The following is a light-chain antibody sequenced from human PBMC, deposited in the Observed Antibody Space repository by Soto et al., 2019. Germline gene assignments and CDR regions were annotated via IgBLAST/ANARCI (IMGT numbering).Light chain of an antibody. CDR1: QSVSNDF. CDR3: QQYGTSPQT. J-gene: IGKJ2*01. V-gene: IGKV3-20*01. CDR2: GAS. Sequence: EIVLTQSPGILSLSPGERATLSCRASQSVSNDFLAWYQQKPGQAPRLLIHGASSRATAIPDRFSGSGSGTDFTLTISRLEPEDFAMYYCQQYGTSPQTFGQGTKVDI.